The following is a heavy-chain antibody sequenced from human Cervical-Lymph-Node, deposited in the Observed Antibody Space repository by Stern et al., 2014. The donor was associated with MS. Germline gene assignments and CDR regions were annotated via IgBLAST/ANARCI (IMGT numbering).Heavy chain of an antibody. D-gene: IGHD1-26*01. J-gene: IGHJ6*02. Sequence: VQLVESGGGVVQPGRSLRLSCAASGFTFSSYGMHWVRQAPGKGLEWVAVISYDGSNQYYADSVKGLFTISRDNSKNTLYLQMNSLRAEDTAVYYCAKDLGGSYYPYYYGMDVWGQGTTVTVSS. V-gene: IGHV3-30*18. CDR3: AKDLGGSYYPYYYGMDV. CDR1: GFTFSSYG. CDR2: ISYDGSNQ.